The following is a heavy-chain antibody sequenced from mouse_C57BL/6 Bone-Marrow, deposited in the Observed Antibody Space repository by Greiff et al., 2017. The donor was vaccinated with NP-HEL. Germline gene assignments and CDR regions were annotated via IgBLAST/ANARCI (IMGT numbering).Heavy chain of an antibody. Sequence: VQLQQSGPELVKPGASVKISCKASGYTFTDYYMNWVTQSHGKSLEWIGDINPNNGGTSYNQKFKGKATLTVDKSSSTAYMELLSLTSEDAAVYYCARHWDYFDYWGQGTTLTVSS. J-gene: IGHJ2*01. D-gene: IGHD4-1*01. CDR1: GYTFTDYY. V-gene: IGHV1-26*01. CDR2: INPNNGGT. CDR3: ARHWDYFDY.